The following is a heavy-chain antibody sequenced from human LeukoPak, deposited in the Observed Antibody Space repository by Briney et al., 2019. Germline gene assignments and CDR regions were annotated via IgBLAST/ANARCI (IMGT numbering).Heavy chain of an antibody. Sequence: PSETLSLTCAVYGGSFSGYYWSWIRQPPGKGLEWIGEINHSGSTNYNPSLKSRVTISVDTSKNQFSLKLSSVTAADTAVYYCASPSRALQWLAPFFDYWGQGTLVTVSS. CDR3: ASPSRALQWLAPFFDY. CDR1: GGSFSGYY. J-gene: IGHJ4*02. V-gene: IGHV4-34*01. D-gene: IGHD6-19*01. CDR2: INHSGST.